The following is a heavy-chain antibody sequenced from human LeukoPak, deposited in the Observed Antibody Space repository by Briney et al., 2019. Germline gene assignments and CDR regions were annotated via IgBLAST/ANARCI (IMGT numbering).Heavy chain of an antibody. CDR2: ISGYNANT. D-gene: IGHD5-18*01. CDR1: GYTFTSYG. Sequence: GASVKVSCKASGYTFTSYGITWVRQAPGQGLEWMGWISGYNANTNYAQKLQGRVTMTTDTSTSTAYMELRSLRSDDTAVYYCARDSLMGYSYAKTDYWGQGTLVTVSP. J-gene: IGHJ4*02. CDR3: ARDSLMGYSYAKTDY. V-gene: IGHV1-18*01.